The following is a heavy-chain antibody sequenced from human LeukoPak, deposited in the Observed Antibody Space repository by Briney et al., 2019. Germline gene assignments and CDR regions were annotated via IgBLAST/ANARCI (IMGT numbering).Heavy chain of an antibody. CDR2: IKSKIDGWTA. V-gene: IGHV3-15*01. J-gene: IGHJ4*02. D-gene: IGHD3-10*01. CDR1: GFTFYNAG. CDR3: NTVYYYGSGSYSGY. Sequence: PGGSLRLSCAASGFTFYNAGMSWVRQAPGKGLEWVGRIKSKIDGWTADYAAPVKGRFTMSRDDSKNMLYLQMNSLKTEDTAVYYCNTVYYYGSGSYSGYWGQGTLVTVSS.